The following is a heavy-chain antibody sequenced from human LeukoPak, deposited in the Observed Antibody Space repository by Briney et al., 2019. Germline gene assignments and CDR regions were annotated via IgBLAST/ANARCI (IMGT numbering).Heavy chain of an antibody. V-gene: IGHV4-4*02. CDR3: SRESGAFCPFGY. CDR1: GGSHKSTNL. Sequence: PSETLSLTCDVSGGSHKSTNLWGLVRPPPGQGLEWIGEISLTGETNYNPSLNGRVTMSLDKSRNQLSLKLTSVTAADTAIYYCSRESGAFCPFGYWGQGTLVIVPP. CDR2: ISLTGET. D-gene: IGHD1-26*01. J-gene: IGHJ4*02.